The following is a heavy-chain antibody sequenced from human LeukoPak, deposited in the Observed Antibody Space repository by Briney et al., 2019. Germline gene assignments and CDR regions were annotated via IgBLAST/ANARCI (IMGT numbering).Heavy chain of an antibody. D-gene: IGHD6-13*01. CDR1: GGTFSSYA. J-gene: IGHJ5*02. CDR3: ARGAQQQRRTLYWFDP. Sequence: GASVKVSCKASGGTFSSYAISWVRQAPGQGLEWMGRIIPILGIANYAQKFQGRVTITADKSTSTAYMELSSLRSEDTAVYYCARGAQQQRRTLYWFDPWGQGTLVTVSS. CDR2: IIPILGIA. V-gene: IGHV1-69*04.